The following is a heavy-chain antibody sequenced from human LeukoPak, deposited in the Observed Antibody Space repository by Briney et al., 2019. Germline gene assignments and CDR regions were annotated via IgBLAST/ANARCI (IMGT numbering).Heavy chain of an antibody. CDR2: IRYDGSNK. Sequence: SGGSLRLSCGASGFTFSSYGMHWVRQAPGKGLEWVAFIRYDGSNKYYADSVKGRFTISRDNSKNTLYLQMNSLRAEDTAVYYCAKNFDYWGQGTLVTVSS. CDR3: AKNFDY. V-gene: IGHV3-30*02. CDR1: GFTFSSYG. J-gene: IGHJ4*02.